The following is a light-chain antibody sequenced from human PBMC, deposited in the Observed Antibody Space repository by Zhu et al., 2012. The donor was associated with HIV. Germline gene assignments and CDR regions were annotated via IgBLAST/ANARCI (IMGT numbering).Light chain of an antibody. CDR2: DAS. CDR1: QSVNSY. CDR3: QQYGRSTT. Sequence: EIVLTQSPATMSLSPGERATLSCRASQSVNSYLAWYQQKPGQAPRLLIYDASNRATGIPARFSGSGSGTDFTLTISSLEPEDFAVYYCQQYGRSTTFGGGTKVEIK. V-gene: IGKV3-11*01. J-gene: IGKJ4*01.